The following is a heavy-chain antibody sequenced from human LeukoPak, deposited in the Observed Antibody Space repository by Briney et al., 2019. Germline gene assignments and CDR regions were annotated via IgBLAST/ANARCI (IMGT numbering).Heavy chain of an antibody. J-gene: IGHJ4*02. CDR2: LSSTSTYI. CDR1: GFTFSDYS. V-gene: IGHV3-21*01. D-gene: IGHD6-19*01. CDR3: ATEFLGAVAETGDY. Sequence: PGGSLRLSCAASGFTFSDYSMNWVRQAPGKGLEWVSALSSTSTYIYYADSVKGRFTISRDNAKNSLSLQTNSLRAEDTAVYYCATEFLGAVAETGDYWGQGALVTVSS.